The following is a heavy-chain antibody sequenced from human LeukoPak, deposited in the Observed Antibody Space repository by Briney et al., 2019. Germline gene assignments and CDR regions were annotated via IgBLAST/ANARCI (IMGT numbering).Heavy chain of an antibody. CDR3: AKGVAGWSLDAFDI. CDR2: ISYDGSNK. Sequence: GGSLRLSCAASGFTFSSYVMHWVRQAPGKGLEWVAVISYDGSNKYYADSVKGRFTISRDNSKNTLDLQMNSLRAEDTAVYYCAKGVAGWSLDAFDIWGQGTMVTVSS. V-gene: IGHV3-30*04. CDR1: GFTFSSYV. D-gene: IGHD2-21*02. J-gene: IGHJ3*02.